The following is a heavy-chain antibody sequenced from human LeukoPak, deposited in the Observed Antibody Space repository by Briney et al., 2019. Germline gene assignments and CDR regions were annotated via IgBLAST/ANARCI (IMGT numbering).Heavy chain of an antibody. Sequence: PSETLSLTCTVSGGSISSGDYNWSWFRQPPGKGLEWIGEINHSGSTNYNPSLKSRVTISVDTSKNQFSLKLSSVTAADTAVYYCAGVQGQAFYEAFDYWGQGTLVTVSS. CDR3: AGVQGQAFYEAFDY. D-gene: IGHD2/OR15-2a*01. CDR2: INHSGST. J-gene: IGHJ4*02. V-gene: IGHV4-39*07. CDR1: GGSISSGDYN.